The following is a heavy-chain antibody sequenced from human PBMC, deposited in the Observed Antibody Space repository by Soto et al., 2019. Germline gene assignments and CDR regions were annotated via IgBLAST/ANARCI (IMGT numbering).Heavy chain of an antibody. Sequence: SETLSLTCTVSGGSIRSGGYYWSWVRQNPRRGLEWIGNIYYSGNTYYNPSLKSRLTVSVDTSKNQFSLNLSSVTAADTAVYYCARDRLMATAGTARHYFGLDVWGQGTTVTVPS. CDR3: ARDRLMATAGTARHYFGLDV. CDR2: IYYSGNT. CDR1: GGSIRSGGYY. D-gene: IGHD5-18*01. J-gene: IGHJ6*02. V-gene: IGHV4-31*03.